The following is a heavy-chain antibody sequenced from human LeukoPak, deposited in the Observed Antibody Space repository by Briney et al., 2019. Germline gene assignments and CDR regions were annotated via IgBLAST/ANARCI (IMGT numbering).Heavy chain of an antibody. J-gene: IGHJ4*02. V-gene: IGHV3-53*04. CDR2: IYIGDNP. CDR3: ARVRPWVFDY. Sequence: QPGGSLRVSCAASGLTVSSSYMSWVRQAPGKGLEWVSIIYIGDNPHYTDSVKGRFTISRHNSKNTLYLQMNNLRAEDTAVYYCARVRPWVFDYWGQGTLVTVSS. CDR1: GLTVSSSY.